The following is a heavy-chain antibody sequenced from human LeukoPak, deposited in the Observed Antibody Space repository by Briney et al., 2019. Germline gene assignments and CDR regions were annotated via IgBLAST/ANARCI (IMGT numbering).Heavy chain of an antibody. CDR1: GFTFSSYG. D-gene: IGHD5-18*01. V-gene: IGHV3-30*02. Sequence: PGGSLRLSCAASGFTFSSYGMHWVRLAPGKGLEWVAFIRYDGSNKYYADSVKGRFTISRDNSKNTLYLQMNSLRAEDTAVYYCAKEDVDTAMTYTLYYYYYMDVWGKGTTVTASS. J-gene: IGHJ6*03. CDR3: AKEDVDTAMTYTLYYYYYMDV. CDR2: IRYDGSNK.